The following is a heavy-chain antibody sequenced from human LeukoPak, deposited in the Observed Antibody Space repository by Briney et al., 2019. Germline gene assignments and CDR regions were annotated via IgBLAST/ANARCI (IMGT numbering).Heavy chain of an antibody. J-gene: IGHJ6*03. V-gene: IGHV1-24*01. Sequence: ASVKVSCKVSGYTLTELSMHWVRQAPGKGLEWMGGFDPEDGETIYAQKFQGRVTMTEDTSTDTAYMDLSRLRSDDTAVHFCARGGLPIYYYYMDVWGKGTTVTVSS. D-gene: IGHD4-11*01. CDR2: FDPEDGET. CDR3: ARGGLPIYYYYMDV. CDR1: GYTLTELS.